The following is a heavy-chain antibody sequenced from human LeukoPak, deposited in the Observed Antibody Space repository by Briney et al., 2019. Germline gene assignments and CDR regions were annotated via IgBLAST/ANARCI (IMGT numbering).Heavy chain of an antibody. CDR3: ARSTGTVGNYYYYYYMDV. Sequence: GASVKVSCKASGGTFSSYAISWVRQAPGQGREWMGGIIPIFGTANYAQKFQGRVTITADKSTSTAYMELSSLRSEDTAVYYCARSTGTVGNYYYYYYMDVWGKGTTVTVSS. CDR1: GGTFSSYA. CDR2: IIPIFGTA. D-gene: IGHD1-7*01. V-gene: IGHV1-69*06. J-gene: IGHJ6*03.